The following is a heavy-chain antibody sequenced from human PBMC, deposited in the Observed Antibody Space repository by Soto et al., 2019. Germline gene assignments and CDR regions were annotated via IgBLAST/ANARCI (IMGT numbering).Heavy chain of an antibody. CDR3: ARRRPTGYYNY. D-gene: IGHD3-9*01. CDR1: GFPFSDYY. CDR2: ISSSSSDT. V-gene: IGHV3-11*05. Sequence: QVQLVESGGDLVKPGGSLRLSCAASGFPFSDYYMRWLRQAPGKGLEWVSSISSSSSDTNYAQSVKGRFTISRDNAKNSLHLQMNSLRAEDTAVYYCARRRPTGYYNYWGQGTLVTVSA. J-gene: IGHJ4*02.